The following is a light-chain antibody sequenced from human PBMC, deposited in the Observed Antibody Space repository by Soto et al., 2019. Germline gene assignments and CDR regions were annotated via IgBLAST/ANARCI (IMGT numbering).Light chain of an antibody. J-gene: IGLJ2*01. CDR2: DVS. CDR1: SSDVGDYNY. V-gene: IGLV2-14*01. Sequence: QSALTQPASVSGSPGQSITISCTGTSSDVGDYNYVSWYQQHPGKAPRLMIYDVSNRPSGVSNRFSGSKSGNTASLTISGLQAEDEADYYCTSYTRSSFVVFGGGTKLTVL. CDR3: TSYTRSSFVV.